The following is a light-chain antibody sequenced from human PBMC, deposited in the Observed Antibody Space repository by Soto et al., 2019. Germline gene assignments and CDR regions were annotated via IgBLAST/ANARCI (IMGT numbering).Light chain of an antibody. CDR1: EVGAHRF. V-gene: IGLV2-14*01. J-gene: IGLJ2*01. Sequence: QSALTQPASVSGSPGQSITISCTGTEVGAHRFVSWYQQVPGTVPKLLIYEVIKRPSGISPRFSGSKAGNTASLTISGLQADDEADYFCSTYTSASTSFGGGTKLTVL. CDR3: STYTSASTS. CDR2: EVI.